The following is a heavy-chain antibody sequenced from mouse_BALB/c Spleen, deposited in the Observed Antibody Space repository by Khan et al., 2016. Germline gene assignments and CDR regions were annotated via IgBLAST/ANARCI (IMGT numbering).Heavy chain of an antibody. CDR3: AKLGRWAMDY. CDR1: GYTFTSYT. V-gene: IGHV1-4*01. J-gene: IGHJ4*01. D-gene: IGHD4-1*01. Sequence: QVQLQQSGAELARPGASVKMSCKASGYTFTSYTMYWVKQRPGQGLEWIGYINPSSGYTNNNQKFKDKAPLTADKSSSTAYMQLSSLTSEDSAVDYCAKLGRWAMDYWGQGTSVTVSS. CDR2: INPSSGYT.